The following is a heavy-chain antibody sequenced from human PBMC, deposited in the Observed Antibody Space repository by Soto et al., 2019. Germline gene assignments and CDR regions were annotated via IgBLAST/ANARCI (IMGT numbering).Heavy chain of an antibody. V-gene: IGHV1-2*02. CDR3: ARRKGDYYDSSGYHYYFDY. D-gene: IGHD3-22*01. CDR2: INPNSGGT. J-gene: IGHJ4*02. Sequence: ASVKVSCKASGYTFTGYYMHWVRQAPGQGLEWMGWINPNSGGTKSAQKFQGRVTMTRDTSVSTAYMELSRLRSDDTAVYYCARRKGDYYDSSGYHYYFDYWGQGTLVTVSS. CDR1: GYTFTGYY.